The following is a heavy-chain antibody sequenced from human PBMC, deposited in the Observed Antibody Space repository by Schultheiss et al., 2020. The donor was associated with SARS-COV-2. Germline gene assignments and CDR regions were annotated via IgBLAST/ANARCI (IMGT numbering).Heavy chain of an antibody. J-gene: IGHJ4*02. D-gene: IGHD3-22*01. Sequence: SETLSLTCAVYGGSFSGYYWSWIRQPPGKGLEWIGEINHSGSTNYNPSLKSRVTISVDTSKNQFSLKLSSVTAEDTAVYYCARDGGSSGYYWGFDYWGQGTLVTVSS. CDR3: ARDGGSSGYYWGFDY. V-gene: IGHV4-34*01. CDR1: GGSFSGYY. CDR2: INHSGST.